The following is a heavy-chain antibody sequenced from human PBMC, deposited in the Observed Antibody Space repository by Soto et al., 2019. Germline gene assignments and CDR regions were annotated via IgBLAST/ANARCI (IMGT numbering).Heavy chain of an antibody. CDR2: MNPNSGNT. D-gene: IGHD6-13*01. CDR1: GYTFTSYD. J-gene: IGHJ5*02. Sequence: ASVKVSCKXSGYTFTSYDINWVRQATGQGLEWMGWMNPNSGNTGYAQKFQGRVTMTRNTSISTAYMELSSLRSEDTAVYYCARGIAAAGYNWFDPWGQGTLVTVSS. V-gene: IGHV1-8*01. CDR3: ARGIAAAGYNWFDP.